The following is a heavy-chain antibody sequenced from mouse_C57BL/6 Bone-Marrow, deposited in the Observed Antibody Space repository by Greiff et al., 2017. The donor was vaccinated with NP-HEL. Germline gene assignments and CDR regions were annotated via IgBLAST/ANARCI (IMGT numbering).Heavy chain of an antibody. J-gene: IGHJ2*01. CDR2: INPYNGGT. CDR3: ARRITTVVHYFDY. V-gene: IGHV1-19*01. CDR1: GYTFTDYY. Sequence: VQLQQSGPVLVKPGASVKMSCKASGYTFTDYYMNWVKQSHGKRLEWIGVINPYNGGTSYNQKFKGKATLTVDKSSSTAYMELNSLTSEDSAVYYCARRITTVVHYFDYWGQGTTLTVSS. D-gene: IGHD1-1*01.